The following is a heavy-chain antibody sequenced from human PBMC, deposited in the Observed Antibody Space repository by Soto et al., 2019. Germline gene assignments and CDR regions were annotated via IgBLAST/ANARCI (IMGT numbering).Heavy chain of an antibody. CDR3: AKDSMGHGAVWDPFDI. J-gene: IGHJ3*02. CDR2: IGGGGADT. D-gene: IGHD2-2*01. CDR1: GFTLSMYA. V-gene: IGHV3-23*01. Sequence: GGYLRLSCAASGFTLSMYAMSWVRQAPGKGLEWVSSIGGGGADTYYADAVKGRFTISRDNSNNILFLEMTSLRAEDTAIYYCAKDSMGHGAVWDPFDIWGRGTMVTGSS.